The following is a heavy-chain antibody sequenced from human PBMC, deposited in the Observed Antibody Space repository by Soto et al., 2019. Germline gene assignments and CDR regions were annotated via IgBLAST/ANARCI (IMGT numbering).Heavy chain of an antibody. D-gene: IGHD1-7*01. CDR3: ARGAHPWNYVGHFDD. CDR2: IGTAGDT. CDR1: GFTFSSYD. V-gene: IGHV3-13*01. J-gene: IGHJ4*02. Sequence: GGSLRLSCAASGFTFSSYDMHWVRQATGKGLEWVSAIGTAGDTYYPGSVKGRFTISRENAKNSLYLQMNSLRAGDTAVYYCARGAHPWNYVGHFDDWGQGTRVTVAS.